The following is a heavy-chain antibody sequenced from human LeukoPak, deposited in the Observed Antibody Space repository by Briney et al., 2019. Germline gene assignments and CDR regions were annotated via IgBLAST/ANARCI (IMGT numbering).Heavy chain of an antibody. Sequence: GGSLRLSCAASGFTFSDYYMSWIRQAPGKGLEWVSYISSSSSYTNYADSVKGRFTISRDNAKNSLYLQMNSLRAEDTAVYYCARDRKGRVVVQPYYFDYWGQGTLVTVSS. D-gene: IGHD2-15*01. V-gene: IGHV3-11*05. CDR1: GFTFSDYY. CDR3: ARDRKGRVVVQPYYFDY. J-gene: IGHJ4*02. CDR2: ISSSSSYT.